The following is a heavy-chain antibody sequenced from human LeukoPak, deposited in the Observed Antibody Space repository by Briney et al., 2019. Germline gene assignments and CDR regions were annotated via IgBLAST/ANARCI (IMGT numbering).Heavy chain of an antibody. CDR3: ARVGCSGGSCYSDLMFDY. J-gene: IGHJ4*02. CDR1: GGSFSGYY. V-gene: IGHV4-34*01. D-gene: IGHD2-15*01. Sequence: SETLSLTCAVYGGSFSGYYWSWIRQPPAKGLEWIGEINHSGSTNYNPSLKSRVTISVDTSKNQFSLKLSSVTAADTAVYYCARVGCSGGSCYSDLMFDYWGQGTLVTVSS. CDR2: INHSGST.